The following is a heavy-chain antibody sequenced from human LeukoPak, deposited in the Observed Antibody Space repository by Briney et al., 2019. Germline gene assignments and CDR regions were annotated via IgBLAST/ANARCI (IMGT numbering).Heavy chain of an antibody. CDR2: IWYDGSNK. CDR1: GFTFSSYG. J-gene: IGHJ4*02. CDR3: ARVRARIQLWYDY. D-gene: IGHD5-18*01. Sequence: GGSLRLSCAASGFTFSSYGMHWVRQAPGKGLEWVAVIWYDGSNKYYADSVKGRFTISRDNSKNTLYLQMNSLGAEDTAVYYCARVRARIQLWYDYWGQGTLVTVSS. V-gene: IGHV3-33*01.